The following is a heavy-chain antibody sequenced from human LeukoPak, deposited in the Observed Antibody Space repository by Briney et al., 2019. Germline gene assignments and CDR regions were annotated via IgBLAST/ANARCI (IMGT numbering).Heavy chain of an antibody. J-gene: IGHJ6*03. Sequence: PSETLSLTCTVSGGSISSYYWSWIRQPPGKGLEWIGYIYYSGSTNHNPSLKSRVTISVDTSKNQFSLKLSSVTAEDTAVYYCARSPAGANYYLDVWGKGTTVTISS. CDR1: GGSISSYY. V-gene: IGHV4-59*12. CDR3: ARSPAGANYYLDV. D-gene: IGHD1-14*01. CDR2: IYYSGST.